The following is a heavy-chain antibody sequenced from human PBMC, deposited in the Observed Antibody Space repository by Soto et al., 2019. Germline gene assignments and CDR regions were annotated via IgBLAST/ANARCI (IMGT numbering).Heavy chain of an antibody. Sequence: SETLSLTCTVSGGSISSGGYYWSWIRQHPGRGLEWIGYIYYSGSTYYNPSLKSRVTISVDTSKNQLSLKLSSVTAAETAVYYCARTVMGYCDDNALDIWGQGTMVTVSS. J-gene: IGHJ3*02. CDR1: GGSISSGGYY. CDR3: ARTVMGYCDDNALDI. CDR2: IYYSGST. D-gene: IGHD4-17*01. V-gene: IGHV4-31*03.